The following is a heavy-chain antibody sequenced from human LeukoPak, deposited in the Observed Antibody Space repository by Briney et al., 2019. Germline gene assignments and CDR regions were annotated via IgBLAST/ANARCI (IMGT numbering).Heavy chain of an antibody. D-gene: IGHD3-3*01. Sequence: SETLSLTCTVSGGSISSSSYYWGWIRQPPGKGLEWIGSIYYSGSTYYNPSLKSRVTISVDTSKNQFSLKLSSVTAADTAVYYCARGDHYDFWSGYYFDYWGQGTLVTVSS. CDR1: GGSISSSSYY. J-gene: IGHJ4*02. CDR2: IYYSGST. V-gene: IGHV4-39*07. CDR3: ARGDHYDFWSGYYFDY.